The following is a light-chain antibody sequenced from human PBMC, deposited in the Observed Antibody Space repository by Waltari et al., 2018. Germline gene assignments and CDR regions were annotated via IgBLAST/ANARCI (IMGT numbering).Light chain of an antibody. CDR2: SNN. Sequence: QSVLTQPPSASGTPGQRVTIPCSGSSPNIGRNTVNWYQQLPGTAPKLLIYSNNQRPSGVPDRFSGSKSGTSASLAISGLQSEDEADYYCAAWDDSLNAVVFGGGTKLTVL. CDR1: SPNIGRNT. V-gene: IGLV1-44*01. CDR3: AAWDDSLNAVV. J-gene: IGLJ2*01.